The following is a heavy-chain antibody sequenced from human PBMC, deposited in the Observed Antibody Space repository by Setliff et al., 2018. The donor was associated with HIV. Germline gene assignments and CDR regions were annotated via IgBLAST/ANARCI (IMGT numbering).Heavy chain of an antibody. CDR3: ARQITMVRGVYQPYYYYYMDV. CDR2: IYYGGST. CDR1: GGSISSYY. D-gene: IGHD3-10*01. Sequence: PSETLSLTCTVSGGSISSYYWSWIRQPPGKGLEWIGYIYYGGSTNYNPSLKSRVTISVDTSKNQFSLKLSSVTAADTAVYYCARQITMVRGVYQPYYYYYMDVWGKGTTVTVSS. V-gene: IGHV4-59*08. J-gene: IGHJ6*03.